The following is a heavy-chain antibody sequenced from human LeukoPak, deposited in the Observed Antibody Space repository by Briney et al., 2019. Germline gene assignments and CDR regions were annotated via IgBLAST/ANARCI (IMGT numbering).Heavy chain of an antibody. CDR1: GFTFNDYY. D-gene: IGHD2-21*01. V-gene: IGHV3-11*04. CDR2: ISSSGGTI. CDR3: ATMGSTSYFDAFDI. J-gene: IGHJ3*02. Sequence: GGSLRLSCAASGFTFNDYYINWIRQAPGKGLEWVSYISSSGGTIYYADSVKGRFTISRDNVKNSLYLQMNSLRAEDTAVYYCATMGSTSYFDAFDIWGQGTMVTVSS.